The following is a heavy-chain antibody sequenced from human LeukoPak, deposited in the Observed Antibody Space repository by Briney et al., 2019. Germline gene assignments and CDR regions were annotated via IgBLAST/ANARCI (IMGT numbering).Heavy chain of an antibody. CDR1: GFTFSSYA. Sequence: GGSLRLPCAASGFTFSSYAMSWVRQAPGKGLEWVSAISGSGGSTYYADSVKGRFTISRDNAKNSLYLQMNSLRAEDTAVYYCARNDIVVVPAAISTYYYYYMDVWGKGTTVTVSS. CDR3: ARNDIVVVPAAISTYYYYYMDV. CDR2: ISGSGGST. D-gene: IGHD2-2*02. V-gene: IGHV3-23*01. J-gene: IGHJ6*03.